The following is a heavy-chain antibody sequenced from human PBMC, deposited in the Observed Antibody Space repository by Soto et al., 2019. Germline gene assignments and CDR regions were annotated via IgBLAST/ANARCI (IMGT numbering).Heavy chain of an antibody. CDR2: IYPADSDT. V-gene: IGHV5-51*01. D-gene: IGHD1-20*01. Sequence: GESLKISCKVSGYSFVNYWIGWVRQMPGKGLEWMGTIYPADSDTRYSPSFQGQVTISADKSINTAYLQWSSLQASDTATYYCARSRIIGMTWSFDYWGQGTLVTVSS. CDR3: ARSRIIGMTWSFDY. CDR1: GYSFVNYW. J-gene: IGHJ4*02.